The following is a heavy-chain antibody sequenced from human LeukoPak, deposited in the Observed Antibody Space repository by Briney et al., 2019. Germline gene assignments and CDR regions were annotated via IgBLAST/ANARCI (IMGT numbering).Heavy chain of an antibody. CDR2: ISGSGGNS. J-gene: IGHJ5*02. D-gene: IGHD2-2*01. CDR3: AKDADGCGSTSCYARWFDP. CDR1: GFIFSSYA. Sequence: PGGSLRLSCAASGFIFSSYAMTWVRQAPGKGLEWVSGISGSGGNSYYADSVKGRFAISRDNSKNTLYLQLSDLRDEDTAVYYCAKDADGCGSTSCYARWFDPWGQGTLVIVSS. V-gene: IGHV3-23*01.